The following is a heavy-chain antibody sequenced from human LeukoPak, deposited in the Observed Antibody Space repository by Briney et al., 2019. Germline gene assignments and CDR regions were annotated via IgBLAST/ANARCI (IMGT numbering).Heavy chain of an antibody. Sequence: GGSLRLSCAASGFTFSSYAMSWVRQAPGKGLEWVSAISGSGGSTYYADSVKGRFTISRDNSKNTLYLQMNSLRAEDTAVYYCAKAGSPINYYDSSGPGGYFDYWGQGTLVTVSS. D-gene: IGHD3-22*01. CDR2: ISGSGGST. J-gene: IGHJ4*02. V-gene: IGHV3-23*01. CDR3: AKAGSPINYYDSSGPGGYFDY. CDR1: GFTFSSYA.